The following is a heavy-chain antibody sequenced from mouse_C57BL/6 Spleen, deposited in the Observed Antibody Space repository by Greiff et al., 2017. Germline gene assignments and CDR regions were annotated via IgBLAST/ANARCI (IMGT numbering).Heavy chain of an antibody. CDR2: IWRGGST. CDR3: ARNGMDGSSALDY. J-gene: IGHJ2*01. D-gene: IGHD1-1*01. Sequence: QVQLQQSGPGLVQPSQSLSITCTVSGFSLTSYGVHWVRQSPGKGLEWLGVIWRGGSTDYNAAFISRLSISKDNAKSHVFFKRNSLQADDTAIYYCARNGMDGSSALDYWGQGTTVTVSS. CDR1: GFSLTSYG. V-gene: IGHV2-2*01.